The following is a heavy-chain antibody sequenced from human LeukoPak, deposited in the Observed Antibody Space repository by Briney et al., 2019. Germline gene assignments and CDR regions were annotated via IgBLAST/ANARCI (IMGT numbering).Heavy chain of an antibody. CDR3: TTDDTFDI. CDR1: GFTFSSYS. V-gene: IGHV3-48*04. CDR2: ISSSSSTI. Sequence: GGSLRLSCAASGFTFSSYSMNWVRQAPGKGLEWVSYISSSSSTIYYADSVKGRFTISRDNAKNSLYLQMNSLKTEDTAVFYCTTDDTFDIWGRGTMVTVSS. D-gene: IGHD1-14*01. J-gene: IGHJ3*02.